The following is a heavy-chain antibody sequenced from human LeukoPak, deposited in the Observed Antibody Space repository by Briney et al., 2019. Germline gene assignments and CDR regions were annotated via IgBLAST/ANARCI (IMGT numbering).Heavy chain of an antibody. J-gene: IGHJ3*02. V-gene: IGHV1-18*01. Sequence: VASVKVSCKASGYTFTSYGISWVRQAPGQGLEWMGWISAYNGNTNYAQKLQGRVTMTTDTSTSTAYMELRSLRSDDTAVYYCARDDSSGYRYGAFDIWGQGTMVTVSS. CDR2: ISAYNGNT. CDR3: ARDDSSGYRYGAFDI. D-gene: IGHD3-22*01. CDR1: GYTFTSYG.